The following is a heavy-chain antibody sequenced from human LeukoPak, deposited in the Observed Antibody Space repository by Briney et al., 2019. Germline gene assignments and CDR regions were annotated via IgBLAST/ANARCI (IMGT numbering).Heavy chain of an antibody. J-gene: IGHJ1*01. D-gene: IGHD3-22*01. Sequence: GGSLRLSCAASGFTFSSYAMSWVRQAPGKGLEWVSAISGSGGSTYYADSVKGRFTISRDNSKNTLYLQMNSLRAEDTAVYYCAKGGVGYYYDSSGYSYFQHWGQGTLVTVSS. V-gene: IGHV3-23*01. CDR1: GFTFSSYA. CDR2: ISGSGGST. CDR3: AKGGVGYYYDSSGYSYFQH.